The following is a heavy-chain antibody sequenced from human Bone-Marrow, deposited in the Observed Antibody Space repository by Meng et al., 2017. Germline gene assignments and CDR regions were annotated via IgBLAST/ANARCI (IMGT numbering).Heavy chain of an antibody. J-gene: IGHJ3*02. CDR2: INTNTGNP. D-gene: IGHD3-9*01. CDR1: GYTFTSYA. CDR3: ARGSSRYFDWLLYSPGAFDI. Sequence: ASVKVSCKASGYTFTSYAMNWVRQAPGQGLEWMGWINTNTGNPTYAPGFTGRFVFSLDTSVSTAYLQISSLKAEDTAVYYCARGSSRYFDWLLYSPGAFDIWGQGTMVTVSS. V-gene: IGHV7-4-1*02.